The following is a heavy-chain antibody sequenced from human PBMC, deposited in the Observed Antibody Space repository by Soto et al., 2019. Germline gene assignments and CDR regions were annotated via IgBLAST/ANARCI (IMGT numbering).Heavy chain of an antibody. V-gene: IGHV1-69*10. CDR1: GGTFSGNA. CDR2: IIPNLGTA. Sequence: GSSVKVSCNPSGGTFSGNALSWVRQGPGQGPEWMGGIIPNLGTANYAQKLQGRVTITADKSTNTSYMELTSLRSEDTAVYCRASRGGFLEFWGQGSLVGVSS. J-gene: IGHJ4*02. CDR3: ASRGGFLEF. D-gene: IGHD3-3*01.